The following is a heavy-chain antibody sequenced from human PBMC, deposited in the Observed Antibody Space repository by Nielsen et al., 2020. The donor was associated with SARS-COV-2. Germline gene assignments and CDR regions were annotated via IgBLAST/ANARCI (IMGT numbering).Heavy chain of an antibody. Sequence: ASVKVSCKASGYNFNTYGLSWVRQALGQGLEWMGWISGYNGNTNYVQKFQGRVTMTTDTSTSTAYMELRSLRSDDTAVYYCARGPTLWFGELLTPDYAFDIWGQGTMVTVSS. CDR1: GYNFNTYG. CDR2: ISGYNGNT. CDR3: ARGPTLWFGELLTPDYAFDI. D-gene: IGHD3-10*01. J-gene: IGHJ3*02. V-gene: IGHV1-18*01.